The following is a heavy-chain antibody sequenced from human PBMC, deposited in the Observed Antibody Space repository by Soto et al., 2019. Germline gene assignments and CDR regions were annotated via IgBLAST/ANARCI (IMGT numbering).Heavy chain of an antibody. CDR1: GGSISGYY. D-gene: IGHD1-26*01. CDR2: IYYSGST. Sequence: SETLSLTCTISGGSISGYYWSWIRQPPGKGLEWIGYIYYSGSTNYNPSLKSRVTISVDTSKNQFSLKLNSVTATDTAVYYCARNSGSYYRWFDPWGQGTLVTVSS. J-gene: IGHJ5*02. V-gene: IGHV4-59*01. CDR3: ARNSGSYYRWFDP.